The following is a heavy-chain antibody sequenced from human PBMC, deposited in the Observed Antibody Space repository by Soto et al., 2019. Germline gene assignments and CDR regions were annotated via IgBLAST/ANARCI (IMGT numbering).Heavy chain of an antibody. Sequence: QVQLVESGGGVVQPGRSLRLSCAASGFIFRSYGLHWVRQAPGKGLEWVAVISYEGSHTYYADSVKGRFTITRDNSKNTLDLQMNSLRPEDTAVYYCAKEVHWGGGSCAWSEGFDYWGQGTLLTVSS. CDR3: AKEVHWGGGSCAWSEGFDY. D-gene: IGHD2-15*01. CDR1: GFIFRSYG. CDR2: ISYEGSHT. V-gene: IGHV3-30*18. J-gene: IGHJ4*02.